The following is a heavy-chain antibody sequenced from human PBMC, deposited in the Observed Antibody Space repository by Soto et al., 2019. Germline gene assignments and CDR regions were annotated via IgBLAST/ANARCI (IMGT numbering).Heavy chain of an antibody. CDR3: AKDLDPVQLEREVDY. V-gene: IGHV3-23*01. CDR2: ISGSGGST. D-gene: IGHD1-1*01. CDR1: GFTFSSYA. Sequence: EVQLLESGGGLVQPGGSPRLSCAASGFTFSSYAMSWVRQAPGKGLEWVSAISGSGGSTYYADSVKGRFTISRDNSKNTLYLQMNSLRAEDTAVYYCAKDLDPVQLEREVDYWGQGTLVTVSS. J-gene: IGHJ4*02.